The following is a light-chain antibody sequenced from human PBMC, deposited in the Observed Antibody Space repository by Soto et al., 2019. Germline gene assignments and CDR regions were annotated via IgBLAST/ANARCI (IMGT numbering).Light chain of an antibody. CDR2: GAS. J-gene: IGKJ1*01. Sequence: EIVLTQSPGTLSLSPGERATLSCRASQSVIITYLAWYQQKPGQAPRLLIYGASSRATGIPDRFSGSGSGTDFTLTISRLEPEDFAVYYCQQYRDSPRTFGQGTKVEIK. V-gene: IGKV3-20*01. CDR3: QQYRDSPRT. CDR1: QSVIITY.